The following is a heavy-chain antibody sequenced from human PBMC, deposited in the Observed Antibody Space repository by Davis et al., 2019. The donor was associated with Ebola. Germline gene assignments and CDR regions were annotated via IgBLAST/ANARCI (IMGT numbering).Heavy chain of an antibody. Sequence: GESLKISCAASGFTFSDYYMSWIRQAPGKGLEWVSYISSSSSYTNYADSVKGRFTISRDNAKNSLYLQMNSLRDEDTAVYYCAREGDYYDSSGYYGYWGQGTLVTVSS. CDR3: AREGDYYDSSGYYGY. V-gene: IGHV3-11*06. J-gene: IGHJ4*02. CDR1: GFTFSDYY. D-gene: IGHD3-22*01. CDR2: ISSSSSYT.